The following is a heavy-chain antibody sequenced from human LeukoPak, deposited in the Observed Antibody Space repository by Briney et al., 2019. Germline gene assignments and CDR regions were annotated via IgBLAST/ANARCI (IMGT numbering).Heavy chain of an antibody. CDR1: GFTFSSYW. Sequence: PGGSLRLSCAASGFTFSSYWMHWVRQAPGKGLVWVSRIRGDGSSTGYADSVKGRFTISGDNAKNTLYLQMNGLRGDDTAVYYCGGGDSSGSPDYWGQGTLVTVSS. J-gene: IGHJ4*02. CDR3: GGGDSSGSPDY. V-gene: IGHV3-74*01. CDR2: IRGDGSST. D-gene: IGHD3-22*01.